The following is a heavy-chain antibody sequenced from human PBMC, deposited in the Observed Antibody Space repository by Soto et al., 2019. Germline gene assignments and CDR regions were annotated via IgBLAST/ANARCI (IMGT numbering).Heavy chain of an antibody. D-gene: IGHD6-6*01. CDR2: IRSNTYGGTT. Sequence: GGSLRLSCTTSGFTFGDFAMSWFRQAPGKGLEWIGYIRSNTYGGTTEYAASVKGRFTISRDDSKRVAHLQMNSLETEDTAVYFCARRKYLDYWGQGT. CDR1: GFTFGDFA. J-gene: IGHJ4*02. V-gene: IGHV3-49*03. CDR3: ARRKYLDY.